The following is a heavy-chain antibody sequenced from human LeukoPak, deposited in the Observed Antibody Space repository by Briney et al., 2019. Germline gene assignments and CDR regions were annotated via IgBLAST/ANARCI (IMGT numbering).Heavy chain of an antibody. J-gene: IGHJ4*02. Sequence: GGSLRLSCVASGFTFSSYGMSWVRQAPGKGLEWVSAISGSGDSTYYPDSVKGRFTISRDNSKNTLYLHVISLRAEDTAVYYCAKGVGTIDYWGQGTLVTVSS. V-gene: IGHV3-23*01. CDR3: AKGVGTIDY. CDR2: ISGSGDST. CDR1: GFTFSSYG. D-gene: IGHD3-10*01.